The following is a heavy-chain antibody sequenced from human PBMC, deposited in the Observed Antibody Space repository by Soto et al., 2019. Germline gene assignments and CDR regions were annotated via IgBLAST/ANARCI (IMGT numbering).Heavy chain of an antibody. CDR1: GYAFTTYG. D-gene: IGHD1-1*01. V-gene: IGHV1-18*01. CDR2: ISAHNGNT. Sequence: QVHLVQSGAEVKKPGASVKVSCKGSGYAFTTYGITWLRQAPGQGLEWMGWISAHNGNTNYAQKLQGRVTVTRDTSTSTAYMELRSLRSDDTAVYYCARGRYGDYWGQGALLTVSS. J-gene: IGHJ4*02. CDR3: ARGRYGDY.